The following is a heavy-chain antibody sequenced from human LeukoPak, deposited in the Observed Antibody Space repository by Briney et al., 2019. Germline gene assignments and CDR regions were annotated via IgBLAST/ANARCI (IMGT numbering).Heavy chain of an antibody. D-gene: IGHD6-13*01. J-gene: IGHJ3*02. CDR2: IISNENSA. CDR1: GFTFSSYG. V-gene: IGHV3-74*01. Sequence: PGGSLRLSCAASGFTFSSYGMHWVRQAPGKGLVWVSRIISNENSATYADSVKGRFTISRDNAKNTLYLQMNSLRAEDTAVYYCVRGGIASAFDIWGQGTMVTVSS. CDR3: VRGGIASAFDI.